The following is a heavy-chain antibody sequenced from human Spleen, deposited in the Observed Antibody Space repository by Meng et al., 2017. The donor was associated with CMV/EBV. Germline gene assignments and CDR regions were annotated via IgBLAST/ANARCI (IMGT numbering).Heavy chain of an antibody. D-gene: IGHD2-2*01. CDR1: GYTFSDYH. CDR2: IKPNSGDT. CDR3: ARGIVVVPAAAPSLVDDYYYSMDI. V-gene: IGHV1-2*02. Sequence: ASVKVSCKGSGYTFSDYHIHWVRQAPGQGLEWMGWIKPNSGDTKYSPNFQGRVTMTRDTAITTAYMELSSLRSEDTAVYYCARGIVVVPAAAPSLVDDYYYSMDIWGQGTTVTVSS. J-gene: IGHJ6*02.